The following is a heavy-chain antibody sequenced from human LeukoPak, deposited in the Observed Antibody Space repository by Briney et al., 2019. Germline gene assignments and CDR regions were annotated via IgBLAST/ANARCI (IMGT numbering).Heavy chain of an antibody. Sequence: PGGSLRLSCAASGFTFSSYWMSWVRQAPGKRLEWVANIKQDGSEKYYVDSVKGRFTISRDNAKNSLYLQMNSLRAEDTAVYYCARGIGYCSGGSCYPFDYWGQGTLVTVSS. CDR2: IKQDGSEK. V-gene: IGHV3-7*03. J-gene: IGHJ4*02. CDR1: GFTFSSYW. D-gene: IGHD2-15*01. CDR3: ARGIGYCSGGSCYPFDY.